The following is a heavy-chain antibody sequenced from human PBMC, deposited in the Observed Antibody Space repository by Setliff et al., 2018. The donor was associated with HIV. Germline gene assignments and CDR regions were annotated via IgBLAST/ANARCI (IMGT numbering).Heavy chain of an antibody. V-gene: IGHV4-39*01. CDR3: ATWRGVGATA. CDR2: IYYSAST. D-gene: IGHD1-26*01. J-gene: IGHJ4*02. Sequence: PSETLSLTCTVSGGSISSSSYYWGWIRQPPGKGLEWIGSIYYSASTYYNPSLKSRVTISVDTSKNQFSLKMNSVTAADTAVYYCATWRGVGATAWGQGTLVTVSS. CDR1: GGSISSSSYY.